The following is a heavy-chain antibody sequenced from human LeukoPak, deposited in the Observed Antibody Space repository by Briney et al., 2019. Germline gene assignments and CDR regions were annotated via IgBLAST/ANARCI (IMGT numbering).Heavy chain of an antibody. D-gene: IGHD2-15*01. CDR2: ISGSGGST. CDR3: AKGDGDIVVVVAAYYFDY. CDR1: GFTFSSYA. Sequence: TGGSLRLSCAASGFTFSSYAMSWVRQAPGKGLEWVSAISGSGGSTYYADSVKGRFTISRDNSKNTLYLQMNSLRAEDTAVYYCAKGDGDIVVVVAAYYFDYWGQGTLVTVFS. V-gene: IGHV3-23*01. J-gene: IGHJ4*02.